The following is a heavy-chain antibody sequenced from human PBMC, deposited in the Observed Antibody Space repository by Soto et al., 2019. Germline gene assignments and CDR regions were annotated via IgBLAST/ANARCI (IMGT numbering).Heavy chain of an antibody. Sequence: SETLSLTCAVYGGSFSGYYWSWIRQPPRKGLEWIGEINHSGSTNYNPSLKSRVTISVDTSKNQFSLKLSSVTAADTAVYYCARAPYCSSTSCYVDPWGQGTLVTVSS. CDR1: GGSFSGYY. D-gene: IGHD2-2*01. CDR2: INHSGST. CDR3: ARAPYCSSTSCYVDP. J-gene: IGHJ5*02. V-gene: IGHV4-34*01.